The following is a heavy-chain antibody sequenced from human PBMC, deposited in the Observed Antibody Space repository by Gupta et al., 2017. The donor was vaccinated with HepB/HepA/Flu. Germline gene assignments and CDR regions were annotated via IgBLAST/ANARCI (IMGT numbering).Heavy chain of an antibody. CDR2: IYWDDDK. Sequence: QITLKESGPTLVKPTQTLTLTCTFSGFSLSTSGVGVGWIRQPPGKALEWLALIYWDDDKRYSPSLKSRLTITKDTAKNQVVLTMTNMDPVDTATYYCAQSQVLWFGELLVTNPPRNWYFDLGGRGTLVTVSS. CDR1: GFSLSTSGVG. J-gene: IGHJ2*01. D-gene: IGHD3-10*01. CDR3: AQSQVLWFGELLVTNPPRNWYFDL. V-gene: IGHV2-5*02.